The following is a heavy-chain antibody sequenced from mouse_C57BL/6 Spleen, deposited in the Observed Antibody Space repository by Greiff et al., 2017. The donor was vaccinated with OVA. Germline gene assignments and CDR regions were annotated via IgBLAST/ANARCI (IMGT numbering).Heavy chain of an antibody. J-gene: IGHJ1*03. D-gene: IGHD2-4*01. V-gene: IGHV1-82*01. CDR3: ARWDYEGYWYFDV. Sequence: VQLQQSGPELVKPGASVKISCKASGYAFSSSWMNWVKQRPGKGLEWIGRIYPGDGDTNYNGKFKGKATLTADKSSSTAYMQLSSLTSEDSAVYFCARWDYEGYWYFDVWGTGTTVTVSS. CDR2: IYPGDGDT. CDR1: GYAFSSSW.